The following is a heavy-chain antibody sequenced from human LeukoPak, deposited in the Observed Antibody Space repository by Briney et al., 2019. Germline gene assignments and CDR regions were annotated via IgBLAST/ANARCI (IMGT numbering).Heavy chain of an antibody. J-gene: IGHJ4*02. CDR2: IYSGGST. Sequence: GGSLRLPCAASGFTVSSNYMSWVRQAPGKGLEWVSVIYSGGSTYYADSVKGRFTISRDNSKNTLYLQMNSLRAEDTAVYYCARAGADGSGASYFDYWGQGTLVTVSS. CDR3: ARAGADGSGASYFDY. CDR1: GFTVSSNY. D-gene: IGHD2-15*01. V-gene: IGHV3-53*01.